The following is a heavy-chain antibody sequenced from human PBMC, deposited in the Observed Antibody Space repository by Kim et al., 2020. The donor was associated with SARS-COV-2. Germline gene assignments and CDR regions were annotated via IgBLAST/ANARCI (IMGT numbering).Heavy chain of an antibody. J-gene: IGHJ6*02. V-gene: IGHV3-21*01. CDR1: GFTFRTYD. CDR2: ISGSSGHI. CDR3: ASRSHPARYNGMDV. D-gene: IGHD3-9*01. Sequence: GESLRLSCAASGFTFRTYDMNWVRQAPGKGLEWVSSISGSSGHIYYADSVRGRFVVSRDNSKTSLYLQMDSLRAEDTAVYYCASRSHPARYNGMDVWGQG.